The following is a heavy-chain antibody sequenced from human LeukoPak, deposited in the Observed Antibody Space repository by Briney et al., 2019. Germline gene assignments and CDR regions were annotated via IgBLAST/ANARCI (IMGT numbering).Heavy chain of an antibody. V-gene: IGHV3-21*04. CDR1: GFTFNSFS. J-gene: IGHJ6*03. Sequence: PGGSLRLSCAASGFTFNSFSMNWVRQAPGKGLEWVSSISSSTIYTYYAGSVKGRFTISRDNAKNSLYLQMNSLRAEDTAVYYCARVAVFYYYYYMDVWGKGTTVTISS. D-gene: IGHD3-16*01. CDR2: ISSSTIYT. CDR3: ARVAVFYYYYYMDV.